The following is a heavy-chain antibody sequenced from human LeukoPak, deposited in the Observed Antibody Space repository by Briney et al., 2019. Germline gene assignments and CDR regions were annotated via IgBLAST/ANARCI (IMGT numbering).Heavy chain of an antibody. CDR1: GFTFSSYS. D-gene: IGHD2-15*01. J-gene: IGHJ4*02. V-gene: IGHV3-21*01. CDR3: ARGSDSGARFDY. CDR2: ISSSSSYI. Sequence: PGGSLRLSCAASGFTFSSYSMNWVRQAPGKGLEWVSSISSSSSYIYYADSVKGRFTISRDNAKNSLYLQMNSLRAEDTAVYYCARGSDSGARFDYWGQGTLVTVSS.